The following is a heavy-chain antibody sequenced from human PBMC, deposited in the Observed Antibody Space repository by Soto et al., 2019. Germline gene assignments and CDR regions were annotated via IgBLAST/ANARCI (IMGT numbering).Heavy chain of an antibody. Sequence: QVQLQESGPGLVKPSQSVSLTCTVSGVSISSGDYYWSWIRQPPGKGLEWIGYIYYSGNTNYAPSRGSRLTISIDTSRNQFSLHLMSVTAADTAIYYCARYTNFSPYYHGVDVWGQGTTVTVSS. CDR1: GVSISSGDYY. J-gene: IGHJ6*02. D-gene: IGHD2-8*01. V-gene: IGHV4-30-4*01. CDR3: ARYTNFSPYYHGVDV. CDR2: IYYSGNT.